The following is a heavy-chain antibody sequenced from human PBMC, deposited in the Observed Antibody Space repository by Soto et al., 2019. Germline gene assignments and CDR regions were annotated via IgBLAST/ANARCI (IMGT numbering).Heavy chain of an antibody. CDR1: GYTFTNYG. CDR3: ASVRQLVGYFYYYMDV. J-gene: IGHJ6*03. Sequence: QVQLLQSGAEVKKPGASVKVSCKASGYTFTNYGITWVRQAPGQGLEWMGWISAYNGDTHYTQRPQGRVTMITDTCPSTAYMELRGLRSDDTAVYYCASVRQLVGYFYYYMDVWGKGTTVTVSS. CDR2: ISAYNGDT. V-gene: IGHV1-18*01. D-gene: IGHD6-6*01.